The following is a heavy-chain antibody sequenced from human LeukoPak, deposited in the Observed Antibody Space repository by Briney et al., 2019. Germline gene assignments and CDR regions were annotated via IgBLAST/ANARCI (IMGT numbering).Heavy chain of an antibody. J-gene: IGHJ4*02. D-gene: IGHD4-17*01. V-gene: IGHV3-48*02. Sequence: PGGSLRLSCAACGFTFSRYSMNWVGQDPGKGVEWVSYISSSSSTIYYADSVKGRFTISRDNAKNSLYLQMNSLRDEDTAVYYCARDLSYGDQNPFDYWGQGTLVTVSS. CDR1: GFTFSRYS. CDR2: ISSSSSTI. CDR3: ARDLSYGDQNPFDY.